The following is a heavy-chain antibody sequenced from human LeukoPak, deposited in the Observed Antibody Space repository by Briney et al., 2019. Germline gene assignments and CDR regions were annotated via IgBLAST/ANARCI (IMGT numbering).Heavy chain of an antibody. V-gene: IGHV1-2*06. CDR3: ARVRFSGSGTFDY. Sequence: ASVKVSCKASGDISSSDYIHWVRQAPGQGLEWMGRINPNSGGTNYAQKFQGRVTMTRDTSISTAYMELSRLRSDDTAVYYCARVRFSGSGTFDYWGQGTLVTVSS. D-gene: IGHD3-10*01. J-gene: IGHJ4*02. CDR2: INPNSGGT. CDR1: GDISSSDY.